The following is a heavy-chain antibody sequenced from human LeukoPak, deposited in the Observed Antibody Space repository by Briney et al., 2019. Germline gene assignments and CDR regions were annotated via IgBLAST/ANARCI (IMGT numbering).Heavy chain of an antibody. V-gene: IGHV1-3*03. Sequence: ASVKVSCKASGYTFTSYTIHWVRQAPGQRLEWMGWINAGNGNTKYSQEFQDRVTITRDTSASTAYMELNSLRAEDTAVYYCARDARKERYCGGDCYSVNWFDPWGQGTLVTVSS. CDR1: GYTFTSYT. D-gene: IGHD2-21*02. CDR3: ARDARKERYCGGDCYSVNWFDP. CDR2: INAGNGNT. J-gene: IGHJ5*02.